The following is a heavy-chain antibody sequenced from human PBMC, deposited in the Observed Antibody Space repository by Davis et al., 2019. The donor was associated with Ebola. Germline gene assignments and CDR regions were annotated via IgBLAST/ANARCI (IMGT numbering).Heavy chain of an antibody. CDR3: ARGGNWNVFDY. J-gene: IGHJ4*02. Sequence: GGSLRLSCAASGFTVSSNYMSWVRQAPGKGLEWVSVIYSGGSTYYADSVKGRFTISRDNSKNTLYLQRNSLRAEDTAVYYCARGGNWNVFDYWGQGTLVTVSS. CDR2: IYSGGST. D-gene: IGHD1-1*01. V-gene: IGHV3-66*01. CDR1: GFTVSSNY.